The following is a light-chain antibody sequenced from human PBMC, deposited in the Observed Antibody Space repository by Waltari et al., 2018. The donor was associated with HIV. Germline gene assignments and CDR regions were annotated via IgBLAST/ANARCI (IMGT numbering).Light chain of an antibody. CDR3: QQYNSFPIT. J-gene: IGKJ5*01. CDR2: KPS. V-gene: IGKV1-5*03. CDR1: QSISSW. Sequence: DIQMTQSPSTLSASVGVRVTITCRTSQSISSWLAWYQQKPGKAPKLLIYKPSSLESGVPSRFSGSGSGTEFTLTISSLQPDDFATYYCQQYNSFPITFGQGTRLEIK.